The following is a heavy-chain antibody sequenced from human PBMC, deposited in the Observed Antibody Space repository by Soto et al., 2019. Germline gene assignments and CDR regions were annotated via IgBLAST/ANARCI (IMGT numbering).Heavy chain of an antibody. D-gene: IGHD4-4*01. V-gene: IGHV3-30*03. CDR2: ISYDGSKK. J-gene: IGHJ6*02. Sequence: GGSLRLSCAASGFTFSSYGMHLVRQAPGKGLEWVAAISYDGSKKYYVDSVKARFTIPRDNSKNTVYLQVNSLSAEDTAVYTCARWRGSNNYGLEVWGRGTSVTVSS. CDR1: GFTFSSYG. CDR3: ARWRGSNNYGLEV.